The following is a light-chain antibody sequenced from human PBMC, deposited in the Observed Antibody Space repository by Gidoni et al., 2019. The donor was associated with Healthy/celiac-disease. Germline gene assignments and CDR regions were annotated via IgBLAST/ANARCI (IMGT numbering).Light chain of an antibody. CDR2: LGS. J-gene: IGKJ1*01. Sequence: DIVMTQSPLSLPVTPGEPASISCRSSQSLLHSNGYNYLDWYLQKPGQSPQLLISLGSNRASGVPDRFSGSGSGTDFTLKSSRVEAEDVGVYYCMQALQTPRTCGQGTKVEIK. CDR1: QSLLHSNGYNY. CDR3: MQALQTPRT. V-gene: IGKV2-28*01.